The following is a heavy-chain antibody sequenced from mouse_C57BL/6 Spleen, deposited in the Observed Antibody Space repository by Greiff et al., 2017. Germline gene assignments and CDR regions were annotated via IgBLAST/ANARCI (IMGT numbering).Heavy chain of an antibody. Sequence: QVQLQQPGTELVKPGASVKLSCKASGYTFTSYWMHWVKQRPGQGLEWIGNINPSKGGTNYNEKFKSKATLTVDKSSSTAYMQLSSLTSEDSAVYYCARSAIYYYGSSYEGDAMDYWGQGTSVTVSS. V-gene: IGHV1-53*01. CDR3: ARSAIYYYGSSYEGDAMDY. CDR2: INPSKGGT. J-gene: IGHJ4*01. CDR1: GYTFTSYW. D-gene: IGHD1-1*01.